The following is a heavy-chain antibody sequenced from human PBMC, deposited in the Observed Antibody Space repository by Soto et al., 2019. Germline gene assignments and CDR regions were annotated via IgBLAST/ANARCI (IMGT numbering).Heavy chain of an antibody. CDR3: ARGLATLPVFAFDI. J-gene: IGHJ3*02. CDR2: IYWNDDK. CDR1: GVSLSTSGVG. Sequence: GPTLVKPTQTLTLTCAVSGVSLSTSGVGLGWIRQTPGKALEWLALIYWNDDKHYNPSLRTRLTITKDTSKNQAVLTMTNLDPVDTATYYCARGLATLPVFAFDIWDQGTVVT. D-gene: IGHD6-6*01. V-gene: IGHV2-5*01.